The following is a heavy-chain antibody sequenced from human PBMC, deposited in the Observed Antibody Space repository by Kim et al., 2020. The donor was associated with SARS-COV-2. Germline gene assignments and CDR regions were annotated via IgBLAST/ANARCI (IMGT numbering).Heavy chain of an antibody. CDR3: ARGTRQWLVRGPYYYYMDV. CDR1: GGSFSGYY. D-gene: IGHD6-19*01. Sequence: SETLSLTCAVYGGSFSGYYWSWIRQPPGKGLEWIGEINHSGSTNYNPSLKSRVTISVDTSKNQFSLQLSSVTAADTAVYYCARGTRQWLVRGPYYYYMDVWGKGTGVTVSS. V-gene: IGHV4-34*01. J-gene: IGHJ6*03. CDR2: INHSGST.